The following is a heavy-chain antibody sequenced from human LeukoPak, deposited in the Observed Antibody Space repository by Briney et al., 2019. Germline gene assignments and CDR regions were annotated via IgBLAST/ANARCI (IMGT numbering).Heavy chain of an antibody. CDR1: GFTFSSYS. J-gene: IGHJ4*02. CDR2: ISSSINYI. V-gene: IGHV3-21*01. CDR3: AREPTSMIL. D-gene: IGHD5-18*01. Sequence: PGGSLRLSCAASGFTFSSYSMNWVRQTPGKGLEWVSSISSSINYIYYADSVKDRFTISRDNAKNSLYLQMNSLRAEDTAVHYCAREPTSMILWGQGTLVTVSS.